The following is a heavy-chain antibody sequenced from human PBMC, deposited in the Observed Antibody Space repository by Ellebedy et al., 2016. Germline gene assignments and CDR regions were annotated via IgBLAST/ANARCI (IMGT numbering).Heavy chain of an antibody. V-gene: IGHV1-3*01. CDR1: GYTFTSYT. J-gene: IGHJ4*02. D-gene: IGHD1-14*01. CDR3: ARFPTKAFPGDY. CDR2: IYPGHGNT. Sequence: ASVKVSCKTSGYTFTSYTIHWVRQAPGQGLEWMGWIYPGHGNTKYSQKFQGRVTITRDTSASTVHVELSSLRSEDTAMYYCARFPTKAFPGDYWGQGTLVTVSS.